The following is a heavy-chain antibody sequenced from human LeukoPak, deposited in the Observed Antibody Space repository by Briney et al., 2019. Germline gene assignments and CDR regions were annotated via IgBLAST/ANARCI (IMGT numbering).Heavy chain of an antibody. J-gene: IGHJ4*02. Sequence: GGSLRLSCAASGFTFSSYWMSWVRQAPGKGLEWVANIKQDGSEKYYVDSVKGRFTISRDNAKNSVFLQMNSLRVEDTAMYYCAKYYDFWSGYSPVDYWGQGTLVTVSS. CDR3: AKYYDFWSGYSPVDY. V-gene: IGHV3-7*01. CDR2: IKQDGSEK. CDR1: GFTFSSYW. D-gene: IGHD3-3*01.